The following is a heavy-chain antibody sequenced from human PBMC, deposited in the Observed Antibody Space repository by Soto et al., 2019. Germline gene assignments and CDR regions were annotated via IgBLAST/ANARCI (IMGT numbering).Heavy chain of an antibody. V-gene: IGHV3-48*02. CDR1: GFTFSDYA. CDR2: ISSSSSSR. Sequence: PGGSLRLSCEASGFTFSDYAMNWVRQAPGKGLEWVSYISSSSSSRYYADSVKGRFTISRDNAKNSLYLQMNSLRDEDTAVYYCARDLSDGFWSGYQYWGQGTLVTVSS. CDR3: ARDLSDGFWSGYQY. D-gene: IGHD3-3*01. J-gene: IGHJ4*02.